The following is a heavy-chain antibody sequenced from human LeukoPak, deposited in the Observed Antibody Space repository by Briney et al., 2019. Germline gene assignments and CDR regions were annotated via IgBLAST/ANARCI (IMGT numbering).Heavy chain of an antibody. CDR3: ARGINCSSTSCYWRISRY. V-gene: IGHV3-30-3*01. Sequence: LGGSLRLSCAASGFTFSSYAMHWVRQAPGKGLEWVAVISYDGSNKYYADSVKGRFTISRDNSKNTLYLQMNSLRAEDTAVYYCARGINCSSTSCYWRISRYWGQGTLVTVSS. CDR2: ISYDGSNK. CDR1: GFTFSSYA. J-gene: IGHJ4*02. D-gene: IGHD2-2*01.